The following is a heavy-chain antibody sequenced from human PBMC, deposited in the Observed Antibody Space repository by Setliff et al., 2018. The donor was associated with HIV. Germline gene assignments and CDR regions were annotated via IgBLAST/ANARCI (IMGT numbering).Heavy chain of an antibody. D-gene: IGHD2-8*02. Sequence: SETLSLTCTVSSGSVSRSDYYWAWIRQPPGKGLEWVASIYFSGTPYYNPSLKNRVTISVDTSKNQFSLKLSSVTAADTAVYYCARRGMWSYETGGNPTATFDYWGQGVLVTVSS. CDR2: IYFSGTP. J-gene: IGHJ4*02. V-gene: IGHV4-39*01. CDR3: ARRGMWSYETGGNPTATFDY. CDR1: SGSVSRSDYY.